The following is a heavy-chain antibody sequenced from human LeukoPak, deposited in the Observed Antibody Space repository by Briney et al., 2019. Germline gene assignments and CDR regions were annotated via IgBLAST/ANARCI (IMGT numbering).Heavy chain of an antibody. CDR1: GGSISSGGYC. V-gene: IGHV4-31*03. Sequence: PSQTLSLTCTVSGGSISSGGYCWSWIRQHPGKGLEWIGYIYYSGSTYYNPSLKSRVTISVDTSKNQFSLKLSSVTAADTAVYYCARGKIVVVTAIHDAFDIWGQGTMVTVSS. D-gene: IGHD2-21*02. CDR2: IYYSGST. CDR3: ARGKIVVVTAIHDAFDI. J-gene: IGHJ3*02.